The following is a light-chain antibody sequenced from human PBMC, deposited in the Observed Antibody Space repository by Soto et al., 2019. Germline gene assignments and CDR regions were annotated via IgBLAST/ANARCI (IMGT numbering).Light chain of an antibody. CDR1: QSVSSY. CDR3: QRRSNWTPVT. CDR2: DAS. V-gene: IGKV3-11*01. J-gene: IGKJ5*01. Sequence: ETVLTQSPATLSLSPGERATLSCRASQSVSSYLAWYQQKPGQAPRLLIYDASNRATGIPARFSGSGSGTGFSVTISSLEPEDFAVYYCQRRSNWTPVTFGQGTRLEIK.